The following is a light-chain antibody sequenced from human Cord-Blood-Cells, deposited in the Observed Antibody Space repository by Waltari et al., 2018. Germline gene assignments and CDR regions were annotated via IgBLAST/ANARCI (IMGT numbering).Light chain of an antibody. CDR2: EVS. CDR3: SSYTSSSTLVV. J-gene: IGLJ2*01. V-gene: IGLV2-14*01. Sequence: TISCAGTSSDVGGYNYVSWYHQHPGKAPKLMIYEVSNRPSGVSNRFSGSKSGNTASLTISGLQAEDEADYYCSSYTSSSTLVVFGGGTKLTVL. CDR1: SSDVGGYNY.